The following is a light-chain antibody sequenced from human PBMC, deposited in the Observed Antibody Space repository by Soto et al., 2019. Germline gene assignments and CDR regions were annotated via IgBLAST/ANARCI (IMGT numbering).Light chain of an antibody. CDR1: QSISSW. CDR2: KAS. Sequence: DIQMTQSPSTLSASVGDRVTITGRASQSISSWLAWYQQKPGKAPKLLIYKASSLERGVPSRFGGIGSGTEFTLTIRSLQPDDFAXXXXXXXXXXXXXGQGTKVDIK. V-gene: IGKV1-5*03. CDR3: XXXXXXXX. J-gene: IGKJ1*01.